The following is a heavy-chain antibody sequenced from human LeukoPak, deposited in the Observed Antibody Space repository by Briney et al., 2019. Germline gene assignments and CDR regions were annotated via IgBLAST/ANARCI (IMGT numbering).Heavy chain of an antibody. CDR2: IKQDGSEK. D-gene: IGHD5-24*01. J-gene: IGHJ6*03. CDR3: ARAEWLPYYYYYMDV. Sequence: GGSLRLSCAASGFTFSSYWMSWVRQAPGKGLEWVANIKQDGSEKYYVDSVKGRFTISRDNAKNSLYLQMNSLRGEDTAVYYCARAEWLPYYYYYMDVWGKGTTVTVSS. CDR1: GFTFSSYW. V-gene: IGHV3-7*01.